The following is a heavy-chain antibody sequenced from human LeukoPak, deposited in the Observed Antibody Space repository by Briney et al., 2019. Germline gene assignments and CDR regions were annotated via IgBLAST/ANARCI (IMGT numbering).Heavy chain of an antibody. D-gene: IGHD6-19*01. V-gene: IGHV4-4*08. J-gene: IGHJ5*02. Sequence: SGTLSLTCTVSGGSISTYYWSWIRQSPGKGLEWIADISASGGTNYNPSLESRVPVSIDSSKNQFSLKLSSVTAADTAVFYCARSPHNSAWYEKWFDPWGQGTLVTVSS. CDR3: ARSPHNSAWYEKWFDP. CDR1: GGSISTYY. CDR2: ISASGGT.